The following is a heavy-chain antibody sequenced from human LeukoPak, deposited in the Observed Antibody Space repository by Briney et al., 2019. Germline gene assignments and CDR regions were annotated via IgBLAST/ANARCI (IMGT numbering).Heavy chain of an antibody. D-gene: IGHD4-23*01. V-gene: IGHV3-23*01. CDR2: ISGSGGST. J-gene: IGHJ4*02. Sequence: GGSLRLSCAASGFTFSSYAMSWVRQAPGKGLEWVSAISGSGGSTYYADSVKGRFTISRDNSKSTLYLQMNNLRAEDTALYYCAKERGHSKPFDYWGQGTLVTVSS. CDR3: AKERGHSKPFDY. CDR1: GFTFSSYA.